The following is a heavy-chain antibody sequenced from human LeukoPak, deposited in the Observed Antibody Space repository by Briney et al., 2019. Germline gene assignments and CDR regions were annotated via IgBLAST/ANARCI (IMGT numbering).Heavy chain of an antibody. CDR3: ARDSRVSADY. CDR2: IDPKSGGT. D-gene: IGHD2-8*01. CDR1: GYTLTELS. J-gene: IGHJ4*02. Sequence: GASVKVSCKVSGYTLTELSIHWVRQAPGQGLEWLGRIDPKSGGTSFAHNFQGRVTMTTDTSISTVYMDLSSLRSDDTAVYYCARDSRVSADYWGQGTLVTVSS. V-gene: IGHV1-2*06.